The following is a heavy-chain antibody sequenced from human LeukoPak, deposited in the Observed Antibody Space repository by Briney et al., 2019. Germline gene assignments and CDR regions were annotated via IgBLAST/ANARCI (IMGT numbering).Heavy chain of an antibody. CDR2: IYPGDSDT. J-gene: IGHJ4*02. V-gene: IGHV5-51*01. CDR1: GYSFTSYW. CDR3: ARGDVAYCGGDCYYFDY. D-gene: IGHD2-21*02. Sequence: GKSLKISCKGSGYSFTSYWIGWVRHMPGKGLEWMGIIYPGDSDTRYSPSFQGQVTISADKSISTAYLQWSSLKASDTAMYYCARGDVAYCGGDCYYFDYWGQGTLVTVSS.